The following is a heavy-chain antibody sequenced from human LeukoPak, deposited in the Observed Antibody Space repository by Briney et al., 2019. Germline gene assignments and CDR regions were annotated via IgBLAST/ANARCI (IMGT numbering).Heavy chain of an antibody. Sequence: SETLSLTCTVSGGSLSSYYWSWIRQPAGKGLEWIGRIYSAGSTNYNPSLKSRVTMSVDTSKTQFSLRLRSVTAAATAVYYCARQIASAGTAGFDFWGQGALATVSS. D-gene: IGHD6-13*01. CDR3: ARQIASAGTAGFDF. CDR2: IYSAGST. V-gene: IGHV4-4*07. J-gene: IGHJ4*02. CDR1: GGSLSSYY.